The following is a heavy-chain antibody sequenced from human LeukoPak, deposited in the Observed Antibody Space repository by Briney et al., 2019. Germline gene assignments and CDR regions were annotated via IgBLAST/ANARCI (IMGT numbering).Heavy chain of an antibody. Sequence: PSETLSLTCTVSGGSISSYYWNWIRQPPGKGLEWIGYIYYSGSTNYNPSLKSRVTISVDTSKNQFSLKLSSVTAADTAVYYCARGRGSSWTLLDYWGQGTLVTVSS. CDR1: GGSISSYY. D-gene: IGHD6-13*01. CDR2: IYYSGST. J-gene: IGHJ4*02. CDR3: ARGRGSSWTLLDY. V-gene: IGHV4-59*01.